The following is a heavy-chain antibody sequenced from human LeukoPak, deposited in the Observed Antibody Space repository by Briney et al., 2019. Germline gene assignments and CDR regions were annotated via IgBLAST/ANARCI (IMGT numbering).Heavy chain of an antibody. CDR2: ISYDGSNK. D-gene: IGHD3/OR15-3a*01. CDR3: ASGTGYYSYLDY. V-gene: IGHV3-30*04. Sequence: GGSLRLSCAASGFTFSSYAMHWVRPAPGKGLEWVAVISYDGSNKYYADSVKGRFTISRDNSKNTLYLQMNSLRAEDTAVYYCASGTGYYSYLDYWGQGTLVTVSS. CDR1: GFTFSSYA. J-gene: IGHJ4*02.